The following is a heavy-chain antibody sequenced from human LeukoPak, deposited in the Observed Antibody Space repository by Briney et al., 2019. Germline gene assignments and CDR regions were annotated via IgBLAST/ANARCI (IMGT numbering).Heavy chain of an antibody. CDR3: AKGPPIAAAGDLYYYYMDV. J-gene: IGHJ6*03. D-gene: IGHD6-13*01. CDR2: ISGSGGST. V-gene: IGHV3-23*01. Sequence: GGSLRLSCAASGFTFSSYGMSWVRQAPGKGLEWVSAISGSGGSTYYADSVKGRFTISRDNSKNTLYLQMNSLRAEDTAVYYCAKGPPIAAAGDLYYYYMDVWGKGTTVTISS. CDR1: GFTFSSYG.